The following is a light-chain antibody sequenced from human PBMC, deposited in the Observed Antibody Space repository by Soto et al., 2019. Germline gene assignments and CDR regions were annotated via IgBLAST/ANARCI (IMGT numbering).Light chain of an antibody. V-gene: IGLV2-14*01. J-gene: IGLJ1*01. CDR1: SSDVGGYDY. CDR3: SSFTSGSTGV. Sequence: QSVLTQPASVSGSPGQSITLSCTGTSSDVGGYDYVSWYQQHPDKAPKLIIYEVTDRPSGVSSRFSGSKSGNTASLTISGLQAEDEADYYCSSFTSGSTGVFGTGTKLTVL. CDR2: EVT.